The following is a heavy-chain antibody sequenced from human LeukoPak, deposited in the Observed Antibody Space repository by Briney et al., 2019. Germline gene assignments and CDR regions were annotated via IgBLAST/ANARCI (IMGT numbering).Heavy chain of an antibody. V-gene: IGHV3-30*18. CDR2: ISYDGSNK. J-gene: IGHJ4*02. Sequence: PGRSLRLSCAASGXTFSSYGMHWVRQAPGKGLEWVAVISYDGSNKYYADSVKGRFTISRDNSKNTLYLQMNSLRAEDTAVYYCAKDRLRGVIPYYFDYWGQGTLVTVSS. CDR3: AKDRLRGVIPYYFDY. CDR1: GXTFSSYG. D-gene: IGHD3-10*01.